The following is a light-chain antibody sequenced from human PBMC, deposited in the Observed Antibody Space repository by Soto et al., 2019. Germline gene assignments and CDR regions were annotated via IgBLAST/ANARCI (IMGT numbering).Light chain of an antibody. CDR3: QQYSDLPMT. J-gene: IGKJ5*01. CDR2: GAS. Sequence: EIVMTQSPATLSVSPGERATHSCRASQSVSIKLAWYHQKPGQAPRLLIYGASRRATGIPDRFSGSASGTDFTLTISRLEPEDFAVYFCQQYSDLPMTFGQGTRLEIK. V-gene: IGKV3D-15*02. CDR1: QSVSIK.